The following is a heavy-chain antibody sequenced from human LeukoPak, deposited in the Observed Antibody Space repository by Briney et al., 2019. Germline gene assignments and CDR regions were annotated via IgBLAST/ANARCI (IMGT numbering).Heavy chain of an antibody. CDR3: ARDLTVRGVKLGY. V-gene: IGHV1-18*01. J-gene: IGHJ4*02. CDR2: ISAYNGNT. D-gene: IGHD3-10*01. CDR1: VYTFTSYG. Sequence: ASVNVSCKASVYTFTSYGISWVRQAPGQGLEWMGWISAYNGNTNYAQKPQGRVTMTTDTSTSTTYMELRSLRSDDTAVYYCARDLTVRGVKLGYWGQGTLVTVSS.